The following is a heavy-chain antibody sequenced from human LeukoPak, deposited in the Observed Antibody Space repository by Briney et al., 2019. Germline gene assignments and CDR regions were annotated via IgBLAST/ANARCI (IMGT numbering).Heavy chain of an antibody. CDR3: ARDLFRLGSSPLGI. Sequence: PSEPLSLTCTVSGGSISSYYWSWIRQPPGKGLEWIGHIYYSGSTNYNPSLKSRVTISVDTSKNQFSLKLSSVTAADTAVYYCARDLFRLGSSPLGIWGQGTMVTVSS. V-gene: IGHV4-59*01. D-gene: IGHD6-6*01. CDR2: IYYSGST. J-gene: IGHJ3*02. CDR1: GGSISSYY.